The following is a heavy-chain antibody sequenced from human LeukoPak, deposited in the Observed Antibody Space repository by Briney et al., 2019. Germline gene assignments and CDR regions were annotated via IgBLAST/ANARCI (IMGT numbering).Heavy chain of an antibody. D-gene: IGHD3-10*01. Sequence: SETLSLTCTVSGDSISTTTYNWGWIRQPPGKGLEWIGSIYYTGITYYNPSLKSRVTMSVDTSENQFSLNLNSVTAADTAVYYCARHYGPWGQGTLVTVSS. CDR3: ARHYGP. CDR1: GDSISTTTYN. CDR2: IYYTGIT. J-gene: IGHJ5*02. V-gene: IGHV4-39*01.